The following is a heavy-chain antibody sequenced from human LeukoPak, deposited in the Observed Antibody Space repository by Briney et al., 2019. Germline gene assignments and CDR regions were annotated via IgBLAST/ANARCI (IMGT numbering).Heavy chain of an antibody. D-gene: IGHD3-16*01. Sequence: SETLSLTCTVSGGSISSSSYYWSWIRQPPGKGLEWIGTISYSGSTYYNPSLKSRVTISVDTSKNQFSLKMHSVTAADTAVYYCASVTGGSVPWYDPWGQGTLVTVSS. CDR1: GGSISSSSYY. J-gene: IGHJ5*02. V-gene: IGHV4-39*01. CDR2: ISYSGST. CDR3: ASVTGGSVPWYDP.